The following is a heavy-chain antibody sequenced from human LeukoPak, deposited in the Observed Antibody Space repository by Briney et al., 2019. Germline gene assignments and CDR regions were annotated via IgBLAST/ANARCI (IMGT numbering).Heavy chain of an antibody. CDR1: GYTFTSYY. D-gene: IGHD1-1*01. CDR3: VISTADFDY. CDR2: INPRGGTT. J-gene: IGHJ4*02. V-gene: IGHV1-46*01. Sequence: ASVKVSCKASGYTFTSYYMHWVRQAPGQGLEWMGIINPRGGTTTYVQKFQGRVTMTRDTSTSTVYMELSSLRSVDTAVYYCVISTADFDYWGQGTLVTVSS.